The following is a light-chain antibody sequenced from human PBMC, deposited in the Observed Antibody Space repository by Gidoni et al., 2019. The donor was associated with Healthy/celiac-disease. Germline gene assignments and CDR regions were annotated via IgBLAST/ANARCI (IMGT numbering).Light chain of an antibody. CDR2: EVS. J-gene: IGLJ1*01. Sequence: QSALTQPPSASGSPGQSVTISCTGTSSDVGGYNYVSWYQQHPGKAPKLMSYEVSKRPPGVPDRFSGSKSGNTASLTVSGLQAEDEADYYCSSYAGSNIGVFGTGTKVTVL. V-gene: IGLV2-8*01. CDR1: SSDVGGYNY. CDR3: SSYAGSNIGV.